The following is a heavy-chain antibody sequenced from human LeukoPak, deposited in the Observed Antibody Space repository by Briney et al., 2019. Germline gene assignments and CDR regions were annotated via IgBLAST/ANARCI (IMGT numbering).Heavy chain of an antibody. D-gene: IGHD3-22*01. CDR1: GFTFSSYA. J-gene: IGHJ6*03. Sequence: GGSLRLSCAASGFTFSSYAMHWVRQAPGKGLEWVAVISYDGSNKYYANSVKGRFTISRDNSKNTLYLQMNSLRAEDTAVYYCARDSSSGYWDYYYMDVWGKGTTVTVSS. V-gene: IGHV3-30*01. CDR2: ISYDGSNK. CDR3: ARDSSSGYWDYYYMDV.